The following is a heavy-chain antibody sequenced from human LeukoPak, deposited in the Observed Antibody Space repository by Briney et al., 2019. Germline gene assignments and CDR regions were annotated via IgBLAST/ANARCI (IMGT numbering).Heavy chain of an antibody. CDR1: GYTFTSYY. D-gene: IGHD3-10*01. V-gene: IGHV1-46*01. CDR2: INPSGGST. J-gene: IGHJ5*02. Sequence: ASVKVSCKASGYTFTSYYMHWVRQAPGQGLEWMGIINPSGGSTSYAQKFQGRVTMTRDTSTSTVYMELSSLRSEDTTVYYCARGAVRGVIAGNWFDPWGQGTLVTVSS. CDR3: ARGAVRGVIAGNWFDP.